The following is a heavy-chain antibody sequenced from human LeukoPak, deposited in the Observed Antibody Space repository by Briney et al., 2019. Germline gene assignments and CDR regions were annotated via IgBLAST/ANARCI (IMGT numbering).Heavy chain of an antibody. D-gene: IGHD1-26*01. V-gene: IGHV3-48*01. CDR1: GFTFSSYS. J-gene: IGHJ4*02. CDR3: ARDPPVGAYLPGQY. CDR2: ISSSSSTI. Sequence: PGGSLRLSCAASGFTFSSYSMNWVRQAPGKGLEWVSYISSSSSTIYYADSVKGRFTISRDNAKNSLYLQMNSLRAEDTAVYYCARDPPVGAYLPGQYWGQGTLVTVSS.